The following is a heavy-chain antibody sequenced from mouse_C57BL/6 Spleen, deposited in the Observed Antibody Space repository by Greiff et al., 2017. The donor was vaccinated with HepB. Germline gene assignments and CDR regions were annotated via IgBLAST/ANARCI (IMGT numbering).Heavy chain of an antibody. CDR2: IYPGSGNT. V-gene: IGHV1-76*01. CDR3: ARLGSNLYYFDY. D-gene: IGHD2-5*01. J-gene: IGHJ2*01. Sequence: VQLQQSGAELVRPGASVKLSCKASGYTFTDYYINWVKQRPGQGLEWIARIYPGSGNTYYNEKFKGKATLTAEKSSSTAYMQLSSLTSEDSAVYFCARLGSNLYYFDYWGQGTTLTVSS. CDR1: GYTFTDYY.